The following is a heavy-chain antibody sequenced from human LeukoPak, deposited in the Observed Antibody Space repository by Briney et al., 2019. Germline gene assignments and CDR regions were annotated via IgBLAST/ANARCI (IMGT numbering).Heavy chain of an antibody. CDR2: ISGSGGST. V-gene: IGHV3-23*01. Sequence: PGGSLRLSCAASGFTFSSYAMNWVRQAPGKGLEWVSAISGSGGSTYYADSVKGRFTISRDNSKSTLYLQMNSLRAEDTAVYYCAREDQLWGVFDYWGQGTLVTVSS. J-gene: IGHJ4*02. CDR1: GFTFSSYA. CDR3: AREDQLWGVFDY. D-gene: IGHD5-18*01.